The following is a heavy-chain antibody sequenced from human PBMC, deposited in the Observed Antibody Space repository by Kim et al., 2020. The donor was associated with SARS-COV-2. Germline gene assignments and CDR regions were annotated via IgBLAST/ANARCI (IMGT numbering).Heavy chain of an antibody. CDR3: ARDGDYYDSSGYYWG. Sequence: GGSLRLSCAASGFTFSSYGMHWVRQAPGKGLEWVAVIWYDGSNKYYADSVKGRFTISRDNSKNTLYLQMNSLRAEDTAVYYCARDGDYYDSSGYYWGWGQGTLVTVSS. CDR2: IWYDGSNK. J-gene: IGHJ4*02. D-gene: IGHD3-22*01. V-gene: IGHV3-33*01. CDR1: GFTFSSYG.